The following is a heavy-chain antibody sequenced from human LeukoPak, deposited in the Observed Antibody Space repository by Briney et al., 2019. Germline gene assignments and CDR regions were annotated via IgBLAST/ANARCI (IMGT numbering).Heavy chain of an antibody. CDR2: IYYSGS. CDR1: GGSISSYY. V-gene: IGHV4-59*08. CDR3: ARHILTGAGYSSSWYDEYFQH. D-gene: IGHD6-13*01. Sequence: SETLSLTCTVSGGSISSYYWSWIRQPPGKGLEWIGYIYYSGSNYNPSLKSRVTISVDTSKNQFSLKLSSVTAADTAVYYCARHILTGAGYSSSWYDEYFQHWGQGALVTVSS. J-gene: IGHJ1*01.